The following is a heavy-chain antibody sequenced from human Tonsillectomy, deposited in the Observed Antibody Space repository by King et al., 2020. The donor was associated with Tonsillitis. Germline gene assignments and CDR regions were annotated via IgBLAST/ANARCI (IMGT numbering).Heavy chain of an antibody. CDR3: AKARGALEQFPRSAFDI. CDR1: GFTFGIYA. V-gene: IGHV3-23*04. J-gene: IGHJ3*02. Sequence: VQLVESGGGLGQPGGSLRLSCAASGFTFGIYAMSWVRQAPGKGLEWVAAISDSGDSTYFADSMKGRFTVSRDNSKNTLYLQMISQRAEDTAVYYCAKARGALEQFPRSAFDISGPGTLVTVSS. D-gene: IGHD3-16*01. CDR2: ISDSGDST.